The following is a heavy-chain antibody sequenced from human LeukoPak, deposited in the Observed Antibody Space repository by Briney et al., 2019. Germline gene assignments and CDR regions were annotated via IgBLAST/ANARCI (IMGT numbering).Heavy chain of an antibody. V-gene: IGHV3-48*03. Sequence: GGSLRLSCAASGFTFSSYEMNWVRQAPGKGLEWVSYISSSGSTIYYADSVKGRFTISRDNSKNTLYLQMNSLRAEDTAVYYCARDRGGSGTYYTLDYWGQGTLVTVSS. J-gene: IGHJ4*02. CDR3: ARDRGGSGTYYTLDY. CDR1: GFTFSSYE. CDR2: ISSSGSTI. D-gene: IGHD3-10*01.